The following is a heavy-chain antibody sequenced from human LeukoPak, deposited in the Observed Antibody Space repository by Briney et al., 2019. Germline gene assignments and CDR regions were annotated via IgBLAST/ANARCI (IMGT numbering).Heavy chain of an antibody. Sequence: SETLSLTCTVSGGSISSYLWNWIRQPPGKGLEWIGYTHYSGSTNYNPSLKSRVTMSLDTSKNQFSLKLSSVTAADTAVYYCAGGFRGYSGYDWYFDYWGQGILVTVSS. J-gene: IGHJ4*02. V-gene: IGHV4-59*01. D-gene: IGHD5-12*01. CDR3: AGGFRGYSGYDWYFDY. CDR1: GGSISSYL. CDR2: THYSGST.